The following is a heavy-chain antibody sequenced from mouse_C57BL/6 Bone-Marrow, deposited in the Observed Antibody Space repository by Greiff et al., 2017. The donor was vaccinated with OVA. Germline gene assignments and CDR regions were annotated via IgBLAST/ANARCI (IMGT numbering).Heavy chain of an antibody. Sequence: VQLQQPGAELVRPGSSVKLSCKASGYTFTSYWMHWVKQRPIQGLEWIGNIDPSDSETHYNQKFKDKATLTVDKSSSTAYMQLSSLTSEDSAVYYCARGEEYYGPFDYWGQGTTLTVSS. CDR3: ARGEEYYGPFDY. CDR1: GYTFTSYW. CDR2: IDPSDSET. V-gene: IGHV1-52*01. J-gene: IGHJ2*01. D-gene: IGHD1-1*01.